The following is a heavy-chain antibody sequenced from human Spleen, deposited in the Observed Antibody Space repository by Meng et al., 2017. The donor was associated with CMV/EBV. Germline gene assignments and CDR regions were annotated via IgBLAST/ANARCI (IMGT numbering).Heavy chain of an antibody. Sequence: AACGGSISSTHWWGWVRQPPGKGLGWVGEVYHSGSTNYHPSLGSRVSISLDTSKNHFSLKLTSVTAADTAVYYCARFRVTSHRFDPWGQGALVTVSS. J-gene: IGHJ5*02. D-gene: IGHD3-3*01. CDR2: VYHSGST. CDR3: ARFRVTSHRFDP. CDR1: GGSISSTHW. V-gene: IGHV4-4*02.